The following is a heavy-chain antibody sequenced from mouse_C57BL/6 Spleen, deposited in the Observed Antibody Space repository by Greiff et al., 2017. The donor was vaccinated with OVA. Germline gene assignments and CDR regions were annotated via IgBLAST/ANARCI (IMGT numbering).Heavy chain of an antibody. CDR2: ILPGSGCT. CDR3: ARDDYDPAWFGD. V-gene: IGHV1-9*01. CDR1: GYTFTGYW. J-gene: IGHJ3*01. D-gene: IGHD2-4*01. Sequence: QVQLQQSGAELMKPGASVKLSCKATGYTFTGYWIEWVKQRPGHGLEWIGEILPGSGCTNYNEKFKGKATFTADTSSNTAYMQLSSLTAEDSAIYYCARDDYDPAWFGDWGKGTLVTASA.